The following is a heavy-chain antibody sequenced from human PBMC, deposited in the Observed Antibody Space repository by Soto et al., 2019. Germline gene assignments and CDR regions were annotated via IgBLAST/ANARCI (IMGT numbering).Heavy chain of an antibody. CDR2: ISYSGST. D-gene: IGHD6-13*01. J-gene: IGHJ5*02. V-gene: IGHV4-59*01. CDR3: ARAPGSSSPNWFDP. CDR1: GASISSYY. Sequence: ETLSLTCTVSGASISSYYWSWIRQPPGKGLEWIGYISYSGSTNYNPSLKSRVTISVDTSKKQFSLKLSSVTPADTAVYYCARAPGSSSPNWFDPWGQGTLVTVSP.